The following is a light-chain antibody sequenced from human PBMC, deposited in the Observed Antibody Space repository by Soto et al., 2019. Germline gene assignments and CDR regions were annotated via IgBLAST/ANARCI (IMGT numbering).Light chain of an antibody. V-gene: IGKV1-9*01. CDR3: QQLNTDPA. CDR2: GAS. J-gene: IGKJ4*01. Sequence: DLPLTQSPSFLSASVGDRVTITCRASQGIGSYLGWYQQAPGKAPKLLIYGASTLQSGVPSRFSGSGSGTVFTLTIIGLQPEDVATCFCQQLNTDPAFGVGTQVEI. CDR1: QGIGSY.